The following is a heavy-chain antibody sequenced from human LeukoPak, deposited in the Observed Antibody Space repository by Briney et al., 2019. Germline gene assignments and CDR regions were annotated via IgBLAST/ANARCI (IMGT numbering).Heavy chain of an antibody. CDR3: AKGSRYCTNGVCYTGYYFDY. CDR2: ISSSSSYI. Sequence: GGSLRLSCAASGFTFSSYSMNWVRQAPGKGLEWVSSISSSSSYIYYADSVKGRFTISRDNAKNSLYLQMNSLRAEDTAVYYCAKGSRYCTNGVCYTGYYFDYWGQGTLVTVSS. D-gene: IGHD2-8*01. CDR1: GFTFSSYS. V-gene: IGHV3-21*01. J-gene: IGHJ4*02.